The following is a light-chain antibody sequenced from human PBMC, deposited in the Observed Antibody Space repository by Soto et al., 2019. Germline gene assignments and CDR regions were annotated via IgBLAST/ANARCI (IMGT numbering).Light chain of an antibody. V-gene: IGKV3-20*01. Sequence: EIVLTQSPCTLSLSPGERATLSCRAIQSVSSSYLAWYQQKPGQAPRFLIYGASSRATGIPDWFSGSGSGTDFTLTINRLEPEDFALYYCQPYVERSPITFGQGTRLEIK. CDR1: QSVSSSY. J-gene: IGKJ5*01. CDR2: GAS. CDR3: QPYVERSPIT.